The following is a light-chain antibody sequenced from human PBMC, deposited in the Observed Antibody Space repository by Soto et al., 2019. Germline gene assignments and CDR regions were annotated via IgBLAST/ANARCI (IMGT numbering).Light chain of an antibody. J-gene: IGKJ1*01. V-gene: IGKV3-20*01. CDR3: HQYGRSPWT. Sequence: LTQYPRTLSLSPERRATLSCRASQSVSSSYLAWSQQKPGQAPRLLIYGASSRATGIPDRFSGSGSGTDFTLTISRLEPEDFAVYFCHQYGRSPWTFGQGTKVDIK. CDR1: QSVSSSY. CDR2: GAS.